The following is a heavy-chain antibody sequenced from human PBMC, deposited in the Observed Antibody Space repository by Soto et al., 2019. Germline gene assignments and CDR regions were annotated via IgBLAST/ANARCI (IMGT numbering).Heavy chain of an antibody. Sequence: SETLSLTCAFYGGSFSGYYWSLIRQPPGKGLEWIGEINHSGSTNYNPSLKSRVTISVDTSKNQFSLKLSSVTAADTAVYYCARRLRFYYYMDVWGKGTTVTVSS. J-gene: IGHJ6*03. CDR1: GGSFSGYY. CDR2: INHSGST. CDR3: ARRLRFYYYMDV. V-gene: IGHV4-34*01. D-gene: IGHD4-17*01.